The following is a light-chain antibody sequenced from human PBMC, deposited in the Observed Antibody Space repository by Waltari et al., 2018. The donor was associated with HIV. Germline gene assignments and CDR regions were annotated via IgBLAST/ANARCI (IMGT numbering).Light chain of an antibody. V-gene: IGLV1-36*01. J-gene: IGLJ3*02. CDR1: PSNIGKNA. CDR2: YDD. Sequence: SVLTQPPSVSAAPRQRVSISCSGSPSNIGKNAVNWYQHIPGTAPRLLIYYDDLVPSGVSDRFSGSKSGTSASLAISGLQSEDEADYYCAAWDDTLNGWVFGGGTKLTVL. CDR3: AAWDDTLNGWV.